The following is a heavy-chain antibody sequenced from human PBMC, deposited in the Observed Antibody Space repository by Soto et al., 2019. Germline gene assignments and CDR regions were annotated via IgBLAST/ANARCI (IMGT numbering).Heavy chain of an antibody. CDR3: ARGGYYYENSGQNAYDY. D-gene: IGHD3-22*01. CDR1: GGSISSGGYY. V-gene: IGHV4-31*03. J-gene: IGHJ4*01. Sequence: PSETLSLTCTVSGGSISSGGYYWSWIRQHPGKGLEWIGYIYYGGSTYYNPSLKSRATISGDTSKNQFSLKLSSVTAADTAVYYCARGGYYYENSGQNAYDYWDQGILVTVSS. CDR2: IYYGGST.